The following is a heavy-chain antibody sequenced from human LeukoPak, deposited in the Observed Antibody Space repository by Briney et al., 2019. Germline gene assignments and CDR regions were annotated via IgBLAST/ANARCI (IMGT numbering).Heavy chain of an antibody. CDR2: LYYSGST. V-gene: IGHV4-34*01. J-gene: IGHJ4*02. Sequence: PSETLSLTCAVYGGSFSGYYWSWIRQPPGKGLEWIGSLYYSGSTYYNPSLRSRVTISVDTSNNQFSLKLSSLTAADTAVYYCAITGGYDSSGYFEGPDYWGQGTLVTVSS. CDR1: GGSFSGYY. CDR3: AITGGYDSSGYFEGPDY. D-gene: IGHD3-22*01.